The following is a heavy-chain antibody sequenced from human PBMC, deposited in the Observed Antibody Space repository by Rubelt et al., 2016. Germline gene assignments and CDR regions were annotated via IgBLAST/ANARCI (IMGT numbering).Heavy chain of an antibody. J-gene: IGHJ4*02. Sequence: QVQLQESGPGLVKPSETLSLTCTVSGGSISSYYWSWIRQPPGKGLEWIGYIYYSGSTNSNPSLKSRITMSVDTSKNQFSLKLNSVTAADTAVYFCARGWGSRWYYFDYWGQGILVTVSS. V-gene: IGHV4-59*12. D-gene: IGHD6-13*01. CDR3: ARGWGSRWYYFDY. CDR2: IYYSGST. CDR1: GGSISSYY.